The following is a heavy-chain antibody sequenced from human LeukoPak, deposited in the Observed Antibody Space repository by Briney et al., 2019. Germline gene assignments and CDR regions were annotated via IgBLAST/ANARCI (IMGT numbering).Heavy chain of an antibody. CDR2: IYYSGST. V-gene: IGHV4-39*01. J-gene: IGHJ6*02. Sequence: SGTLSLTCTVSGGSTSSSSYYWGWIRQPPGKGLEWIGSIYYSGSTYYNPSLKSRVTISVDTSKNQFSLKLSSVTAADTAVYYCARPHIPDSSSYGIDVWGQGTTVTVSS. CDR3: ARPHIPDSSSYGIDV. CDR1: GGSTSSSSYY. D-gene: IGHD6-6*01.